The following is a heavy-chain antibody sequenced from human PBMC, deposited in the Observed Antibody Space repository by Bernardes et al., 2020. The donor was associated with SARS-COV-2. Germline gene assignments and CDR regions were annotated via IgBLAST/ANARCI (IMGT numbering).Heavy chain of an antibody. CDR1: GFTFTSYA. V-gene: IGHV3-23*01. J-gene: IGHJ4*02. D-gene: IGHD1-1*01. Sequence: GGSLRLSCAASGFTFTSYALSWVRQAPGKGLEWVSSINGVGGTYYADSVMGRFTISRDISTKMLFLQMNSLRAEDTAIYYCAKDYMEGGATQLFDYWGQGTLVTVSS. CDR3: AKDYMEGGATQLFDY. CDR2: INGVGGT.